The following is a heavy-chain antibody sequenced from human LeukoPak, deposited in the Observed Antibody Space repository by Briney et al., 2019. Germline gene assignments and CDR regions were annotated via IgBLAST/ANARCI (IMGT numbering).Heavy chain of an antibody. D-gene: IGHD6-19*01. CDR2: MYTSGSGST. Sequence: SETLSLTCTVSGVSISTSRYYWSWIRQPAGKGLEWIGRMYTSGSGSTNYSPSLKSRVTISLDTSKSQFSLELTSVTAADTAVYYCARDQLGVAFAFDIWGQGTMVTVSS. J-gene: IGHJ3*02. CDR1: GVSISTSRYY. V-gene: IGHV4-61*02. CDR3: ARDQLGVAFAFDI.